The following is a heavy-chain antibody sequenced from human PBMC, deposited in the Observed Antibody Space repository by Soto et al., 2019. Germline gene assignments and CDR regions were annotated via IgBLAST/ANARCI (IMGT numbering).Heavy chain of an antibody. CDR2: MYYSVAT. V-gene: IGHV4-39*01. CDR1: GGSISSNSYY. CDR3: ARHAAYDYFWGKSDVSDY. D-gene: IGHD3-16*01. Sequence: QLQLQESGPGLVKPSETLSLACTVSGGSISSNSYYWDWIRQPPGKGLEWIGSMYYSVATYHNPSLQSEFTISVGTSTLQFSLNLSSVTAADKAVYYCARHAAYDYFWGKSDVSDYCGQVTLVTVS. J-gene: IGHJ4*02.